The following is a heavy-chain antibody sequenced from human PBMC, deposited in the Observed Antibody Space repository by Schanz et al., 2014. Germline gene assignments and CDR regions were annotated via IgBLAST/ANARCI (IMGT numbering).Heavy chain of an antibody. D-gene: IGHD1-26*01. V-gene: IGHV3-11*04. CDR3: ARDGAGRAPDAFDI. CDR1: GFTFADYY. CDR2: VSSYDTTV. Sequence: QVQLLESGGGLFKPGGSLRLSCAGSGFTFADYYMTWIRQAPGKGLEWISYVSSYDTTVSYADSVKGRFTISRDNAKNSVYLQMNSLRVEDTAVYYCARDGAGRAPDAFDIWGQGTMVTVS. J-gene: IGHJ3*02.